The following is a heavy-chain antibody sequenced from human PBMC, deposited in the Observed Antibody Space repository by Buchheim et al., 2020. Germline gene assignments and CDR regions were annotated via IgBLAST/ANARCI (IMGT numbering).Heavy chain of an antibody. V-gene: IGHV3-23*01. Sequence: EVQLLESGGGLVQPGGSLRLSCAASGFTFSSYAMSWVRQAPGKGLEWVSAISGSGGSTYYADSVKGRFTISRDNSKNTLSLQMNSLRAEDTAVYYCAKGTLSTVTTAPWIYKNWFDPWGQGTL. D-gene: IGHD4-11*01. CDR1: GFTFSSYA. CDR3: AKGTLSTVTTAPWIYKNWFDP. J-gene: IGHJ5*02. CDR2: ISGSGGST.